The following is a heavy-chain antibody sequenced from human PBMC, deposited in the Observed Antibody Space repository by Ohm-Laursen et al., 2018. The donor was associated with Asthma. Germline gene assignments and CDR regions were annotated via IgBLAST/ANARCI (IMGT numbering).Heavy chain of an antibody. D-gene: IGHD4-23*01. J-gene: IGHJ4*02. CDR2: MDPSSNFA. CDR1: GYTFIGYY. Sequence: VASVKVSCKASGYTFIGYYIHWVRQAPGQGLGWMGIMDPSSNFATYAQKFQGRVTMTRDTSTSTLYMELSGLRSEDTAVYFCARDTGVGGGNSIDYWGQGTLVTVSS. CDR3: ARDTGVGGGNSIDY. V-gene: IGHV1-46*03.